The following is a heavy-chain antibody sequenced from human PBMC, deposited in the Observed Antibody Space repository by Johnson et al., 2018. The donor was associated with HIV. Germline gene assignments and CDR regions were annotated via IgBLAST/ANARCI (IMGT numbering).Heavy chain of an antibody. D-gene: IGHD6-6*01. Sequence: QVQLVESGGGVVQPGKSLTLSCVGSRLTFSNFGIHWVRQAPGKGPEWVAVISIDGNLKKYADSVKGRFPISRDNSKNTLYLQMNSLRAEDTAVYYCAKVLGYSSSSRDAFDIWGQGTMVTVSS. CDR1: RLTFSNFG. V-gene: IGHV3-30*18. CDR3: AKVLGYSSSSRDAFDI. J-gene: IGHJ3*02. CDR2: ISIDGNLK.